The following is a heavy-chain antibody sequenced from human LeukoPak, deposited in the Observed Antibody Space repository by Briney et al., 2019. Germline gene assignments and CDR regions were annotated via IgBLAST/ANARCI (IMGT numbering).Heavy chain of an antibody. CDR1: GASISDYW. CDR3: ARVPSGYYLGEFDY. Sequence: SETLSLTCTVPGASISDYWWSWIRQPAGKGLEWIGRVYADADRDSNYNPSLRSRVTVSVDTSTNQFSLKLSSVTAADTAVYYCARVPSGYYLGEFDYWGQGTLVTVSS. J-gene: IGHJ4*02. D-gene: IGHD3-22*01. CDR2: VYADADRDS. V-gene: IGHV4-4*07.